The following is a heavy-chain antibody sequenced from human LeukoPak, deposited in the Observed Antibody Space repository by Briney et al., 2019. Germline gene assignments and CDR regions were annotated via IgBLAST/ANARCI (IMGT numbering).Heavy chain of an antibody. D-gene: IGHD3-10*01. V-gene: IGHV4-59*08. CDR3: ARHYGSGSYYRIDAFDI. CDR1: RGSISSYY. Sequence: PSETLSLTCTVSRGSISSYYWSWIRQPPVKGLEWIGYIYYSGSTNYNPSLKSRVTISVDTSKNQFSLKLSSVTAADTAVYYCARHYGSGSYYRIDAFDIWGQGTMVTVSS. J-gene: IGHJ3*02. CDR2: IYYSGST.